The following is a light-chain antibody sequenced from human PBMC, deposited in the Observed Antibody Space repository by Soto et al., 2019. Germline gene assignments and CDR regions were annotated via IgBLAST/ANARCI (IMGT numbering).Light chain of an antibody. J-gene: IGLJ2*01. Sequence: QSVLTQPPSASGSPGQSVTISCTGTSSDVGGYNYVSWYQQHPGKAPKLIIYEVSKRPSGVPDRFSGSKSGNTASLTVSGLQAEDEADYYCISYAGSNNFGVFGGGTQLTVL. CDR2: EVS. CDR3: ISYAGSNNFGV. CDR1: SSDVGGYNY. V-gene: IGLV2-8*01.